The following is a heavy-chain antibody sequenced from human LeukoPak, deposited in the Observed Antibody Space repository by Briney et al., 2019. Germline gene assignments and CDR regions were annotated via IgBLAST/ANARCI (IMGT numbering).Heavy chain of an antibody. V-gene: IGHV3-48*02. D-gene: IGHD7-27*01. CDR1: GFIFSYYS. CDR3: TREDHDWGPNTFDV. J-gene: IGHJ3*01. Sequence: GGSLRLSCAASGFIFSYYSMSWVRQAPGKGLEWVSYINSGSSYMYYPDSVKGRFTISRDNSKNSLYLQMDSLTDEDTAVYYCTREDHDWGPNTFDVSGQGTVVSVSS. CDR2: INSGSSYM.